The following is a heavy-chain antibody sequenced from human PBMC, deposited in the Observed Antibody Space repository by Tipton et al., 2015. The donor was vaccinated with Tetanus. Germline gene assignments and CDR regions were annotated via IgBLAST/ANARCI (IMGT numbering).Heavy chain of an antibody. D-gene: IGHD6-19*01. J-gene: IGHJ4*02. CDR1: GFSFRDFG. V-gene: IGHV3-21*04. CDR2: ISYSSTSI. CDR3: AKRGQQWVVSSYFDS. Sequence: SLRLSCAGSGFSFRDFGMNWVRQAPGKGLEWISYISYSSTSIYYADSVKGRFAVSRDNAKNSLYLQMNTLRAEDTAVYFCAKRGQQWVVSSYFDSWGQGTLVAVSS.